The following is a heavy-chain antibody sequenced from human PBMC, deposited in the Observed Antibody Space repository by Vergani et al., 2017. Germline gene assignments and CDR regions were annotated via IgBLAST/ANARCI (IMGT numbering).Heavy chain of an antibody. CDR3: KRERDAYYDFWSGYYTQFYFDY. D-gene: IGHD3-3*01. CDR2: INWNGGST. Sequence: EVQLVESGGGVVRPGGSLRLSCAASGFTFDDYGMSWVRQAPGKGLEWVFGINWNGGSTCYADSVKGRFTITRDNAKNSLYLQMNSLRAEDTALYYCKRERDAYYDFWSGYYTQFYFDYWGQGTLVTVSS. V-gene: IGHV3-20*04. J-gene: IGHJ4*02. CDR1: GFTFDDYG.